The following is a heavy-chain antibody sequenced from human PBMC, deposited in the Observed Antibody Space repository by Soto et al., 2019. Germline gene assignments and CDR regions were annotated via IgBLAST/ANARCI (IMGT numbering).Heavy chain of an antibody. CDR1: GFTFSDYY. V-gene: IGHV3-11*01. Sequence: GGSLRLSCAGSGFTFSDYYITWIRRAPGKGLEWVSYINTLSSAIYYAGSVKGRFTISRDNAKNSVYLQMNSLRAEDTAVYYCARRLQWQLRPLDSWGRGTLVTVSS. CDR2: INTLSSAI. CDR3: ARRLQWQLRPLDS. D-gene: IGHD6-19*01. J-gene: IGHJ4*02.